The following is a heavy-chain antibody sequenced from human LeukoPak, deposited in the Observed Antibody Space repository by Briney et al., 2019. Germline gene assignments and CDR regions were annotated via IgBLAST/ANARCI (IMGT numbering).Heavy chain of an antibody. CDR2: INSDGSYT. J-gene: IGHJ6*02. V-gene: IGHV3-74*01. CDR3: ATGGAMDV. Sequence: GGSLRLSCAASGFTFSDCWMHWVRPAPGKGLVSVSRINSDGSYTNYADSVKGRFIISRDNAKNTVNLQMNSLRLEETAVYYCATGGAMDVWGQGTTVTVSS. CDR1: GFTFSDCW.